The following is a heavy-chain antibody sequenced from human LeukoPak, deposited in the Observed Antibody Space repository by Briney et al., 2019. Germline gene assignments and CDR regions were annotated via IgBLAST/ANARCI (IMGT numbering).Heavy chain of an antibody. V-gene: IGHV3-7*01. D-gene: IGHD1-26*01. CDR2: IKQDGSEK. Sequence: GGSLRLSCAASGFTFSNYWMTWVRQAPGKGLEWVANIKQDGSEKYYVDSVKGRFTISRDNSKNSLCLQMNSLRAEDTAVYYCARTVGATNHWGQGTLVTVSS. J-gene: IGHJ5*02. CDR1: GFTFSNYW. CDR3: ARTVGATNH.